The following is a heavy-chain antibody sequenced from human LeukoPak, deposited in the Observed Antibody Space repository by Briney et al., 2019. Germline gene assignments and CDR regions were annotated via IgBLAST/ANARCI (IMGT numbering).Heavy chain of an antibody. CDR2: MSDSGQT. CDR1: GVSMTNDR. CDR3: ARITGYFDSGGSYYWGFFDY. Sequence: PSETLSLTCSVSGVSMTNDRWTWIRQAPGKGLEWIGYMSDSGQTNYNPSLRSRATVSVDTSKSQCSLRLTSVTSADTAVCHCARITGYFDSGGSYYWGFFDYWGQGSLVTVSS. J-gene: IGHJ4*02. D-gene: IGHD3-22*01. V-gene: IGHV4-59*01.